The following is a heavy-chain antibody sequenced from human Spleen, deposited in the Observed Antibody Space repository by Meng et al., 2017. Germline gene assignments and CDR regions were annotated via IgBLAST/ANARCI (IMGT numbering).Heavy chain of an antibody. CDR2: INQSGSA. V-gene: IGHV4-34*01. J-gene: IGHJ1*01. D-gene: IGHD3-10*01. CDR3: AKTMLRGVVYFQH. Sequence: ESLKISCAVYGGSISGYYWSWIRQPPGKGLEWIGEINQSGSATYNPSLKSRVTISVDTSKNQFSLKLTSVTAADTAVYYCAKTMLRGVVYFQHWGQGTLVTVSS. CDR1: GGSISGYY.